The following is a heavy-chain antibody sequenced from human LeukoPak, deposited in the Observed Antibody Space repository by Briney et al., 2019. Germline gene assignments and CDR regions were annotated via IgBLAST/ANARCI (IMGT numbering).Heavy chain of an antibody. D-gene: IGHD3-22*01. CDR3: ARVKGSYDSSYFDY. V-gene: IGHV3-33*08. J-gene: IGHJ4*02. Sequence: PGGSLRLSCSASGFTFRKYWMAWVRQAPGKGLEWVAVIWYDGSNKYYADSVKGRFTISRDNSKNTLYLQMNSLRAEDTAVYYCARVKGSYDSSYFDYWGQGTLVTVSS. CDR2: IWYDGSNK. CDR1: GFTFRKYW.